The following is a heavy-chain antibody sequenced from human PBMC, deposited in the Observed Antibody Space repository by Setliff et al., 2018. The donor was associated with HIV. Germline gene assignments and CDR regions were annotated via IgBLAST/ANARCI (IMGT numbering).Heavy chain of an antibody. CDR2: IDYSGTA. CDR1: GGSLGSHY. V-gene: IGHV4-59*11. CDR3: AKSSPSIGYITDC. J-gene: IGHJ4*02. Sequence: SETLSLTCSVSGGSLGSHYWSWVRQPPGQGLEWIGSIDYSGTANYNPSLTSRVTISVDTSKNHLFLKLTSVTTADTAVYFCAKSSPSIGYITDCWGQGAPVTVSS. D-gene: IGHD5-12*01.